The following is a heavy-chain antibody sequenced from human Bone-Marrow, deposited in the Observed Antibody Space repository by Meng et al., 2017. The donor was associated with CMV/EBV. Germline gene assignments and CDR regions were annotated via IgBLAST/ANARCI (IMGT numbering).Heavy chain of an antibody. CDR2: IKQDGSEK. Sequence: GGSLRLSCAASGFTFSSYWMSWVRQAPGKGLEWVANIKQDGSEKYYVDSVKGRFTIYRDNAKNSLYLQMNSLRAEDTAVYYCARGREAEMATIGEYFDYWGQGTLVNGAS. CDR1: GFTFSSYW. CDR3: ARGREAEMATIGEYFDY. J-gene: IGHJ4*02. D-gene: IGHD5-24*01. V-gene: IGHV3-7*01.